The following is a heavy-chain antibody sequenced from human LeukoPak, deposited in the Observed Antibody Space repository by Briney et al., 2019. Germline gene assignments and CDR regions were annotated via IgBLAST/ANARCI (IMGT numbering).Heavy chain of an antibody. CDR1: GFTFSSNW. J-gene: IGHJ4*02. CDR3: ARANNSSWHN. CDR2: IKPDGSAE. V-gene: IGHV3-7*01. Sequence: GGSLRLSCATSGFTFSSNWMSWVRHAPGRGLDWVANIKPDGSAEYYAASVMGRFTVSRDNAKNSLYLQMNSLRVEDTAVYYCARANNSSWHNWGQGTLVTVSS. D-gene: IGHD6-13*01.